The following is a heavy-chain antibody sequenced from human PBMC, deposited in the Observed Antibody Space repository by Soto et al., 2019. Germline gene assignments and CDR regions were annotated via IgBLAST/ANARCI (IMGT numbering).Heavy chain of an antibody. J-gene: IGHJ5*02. CDR3: AVLGMVAAHREFDP. CDR1: SGTISSSNW. Sequence: QVQLQESGPGLVKPSGTLSLTCAVSSGTISSSNWWTWVRQPPGKGLEWIGEINQSGSPNYNPSLSSRVTISVDKSKSQFFLQLSSVTAADTAIYYCAVLGMVAAHREFDPWGQGTLVTVSS. D-gene: IGHD2-15*01. V-gene: IGHV4-4*02. CDR2: INQSGSP.